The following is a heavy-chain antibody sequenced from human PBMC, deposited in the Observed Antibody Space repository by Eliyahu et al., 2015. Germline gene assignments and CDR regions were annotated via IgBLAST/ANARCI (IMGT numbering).Heavy chain of an antibody. J-gene: IGHJ4*02. D-gene: IGHD1-1*01. CDR1: GFPFSSYA. Sequence: EVQLLESGGGLVQPGGSLRLSXXASGFPFSSYALGWVRQAPGKGLEWVSTISGSGGSTFYADXVKGRFAISRDNSKNTLYLQMDSLRAEDTALYYCAKNKRVVTYYFDYWGQGTLVTVSS. CDR2: ISGSGGST. V-gene: IGHV3-23*01. CDR3: AKNKRVVTYYFDY.